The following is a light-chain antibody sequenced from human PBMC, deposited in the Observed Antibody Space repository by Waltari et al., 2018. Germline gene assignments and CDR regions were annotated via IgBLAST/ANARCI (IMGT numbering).Light chain of an antibody. V-gene: IGKV1-39*01. CDR3: QQSYSAPRT. Sequence: DIQMTQSPSSLSASVGDRVTITCRASQSISSDLNWYQQKPGKAPNPLIYAASGLQSGVPSRFSGRGSGTDFTLTISSLQPEDFATYYCQQSYSAPRTFGQGTKVEIK. J-gene: IGKJ1*01. CDR2: AAS. CDR1: QSISSD.